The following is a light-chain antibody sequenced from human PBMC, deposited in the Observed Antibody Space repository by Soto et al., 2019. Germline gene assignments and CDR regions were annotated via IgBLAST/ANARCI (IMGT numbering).Light chain of an antibody. CDR3: QQYYNPPLT. V-gene: IGKV4-1*01. CDR2: WAS. J-gene: IGKJ4*01. Sequence: DIVMTQSPDSLAVSLGERASIDCKSSQTVLHNSNNKNFLAWYQQKSGQPPKLLIYWASIRESGVPDRFSGSGSGTDFTLTISSLQPDDVAVYYCQQYYNPPLTFGGGTKVEIK. CDR1: QTVLHNSNNKNF.